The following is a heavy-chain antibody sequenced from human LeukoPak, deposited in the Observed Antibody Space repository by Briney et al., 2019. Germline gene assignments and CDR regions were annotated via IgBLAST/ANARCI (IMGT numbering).Heavy chain of an antibody. CDR3: ARADSSGYYSVDY. J-gene: IGHJ4*02. CDR2: IYYSGGT. CDR1: GGSISSGGYY. V-gene: IGHV4-31*03. D-gene: IGHD3-22*01. Sequence: SETLSLTCTVSGGSISSGGYYWSWIRQHPGKGLEWIGYIYYSGGTYYNPSLKSRVTISVDTSKNQFSLKLSSVTAADTAVYYCARADSSGYYSVDYWGQGTLVTVSS.